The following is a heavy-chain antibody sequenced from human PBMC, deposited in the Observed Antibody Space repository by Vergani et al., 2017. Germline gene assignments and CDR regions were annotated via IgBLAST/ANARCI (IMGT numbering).Heavy chain of an antibody. V-gene: IGHV4-61*02. CDR1: GGSISSGSYY. D-gene: IGHD6-19*01. J-gene: IGHJ4*02. CDR3: ARDPSSGWMDY. CDR2: IYTSGST. Sequence: QVQLQESGPGLVKPSQTLSLTCTVSGGSISSGSYYWSWIRQPAGKGLEWIGRIYTSGSTNYNPSLKSRVTISVDTSKNQFSLKLSSVTAADTAVYYCARDPSSGWMDYWGQGTLVTVSS.